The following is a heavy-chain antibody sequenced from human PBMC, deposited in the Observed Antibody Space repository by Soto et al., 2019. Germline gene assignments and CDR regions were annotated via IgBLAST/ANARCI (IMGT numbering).Heavy chain of an antibody. J-gene: IGHJ6*02. V-gene: IGHV3-30-3*01. Sequence: PGGSLRLSCAASGFTFRNYAMHWVRQAPGKGLECVAVIAYGGSNKFYRDYVKGRFTISRDNSQNTLYLQINSLRYEDTAVYYCARGDREDIAVVVGARPGEYGVDVWGQGTTVTVSS. D-gene: IGHD2-15*01. CDR3: ARGDREDIAVVVGARPGEYGVDV. CDR1: GFTFRNYA. CDR2: IAYGGSNK.